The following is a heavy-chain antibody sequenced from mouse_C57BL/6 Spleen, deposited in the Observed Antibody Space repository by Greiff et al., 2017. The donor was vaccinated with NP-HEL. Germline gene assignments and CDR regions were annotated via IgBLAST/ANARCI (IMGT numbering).Heavy chain of an antibody. CDR1: GYTFTSYW. CDR3: ARRGGGYDGWYFDV. Sequence: QVQLKQSGAELVRPGSSVKLSCKASGYTFTSYWMDWVKQRPGQGLEWIGNIYPSDSETHYNQKFKDKATLTVDKSSSTAYMQLSSLTSEDSAVYYCARRGGGYDGWYFDVWGTGTTVTVSS. V-gene: IGHV1-61*01. CDR2: IYPSDSET. D-gene: IGHD2-2*01. J-gene: IGHJ1*03.